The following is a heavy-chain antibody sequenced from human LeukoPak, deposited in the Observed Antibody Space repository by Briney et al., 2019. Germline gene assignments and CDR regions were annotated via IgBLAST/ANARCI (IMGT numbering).Heavy chain of an antibody. CDR1: GFTFSRYA. CDR2: ISGSGGST. Sequence: PGGSLRLSCAASGFTFSRYAMSWVRQAPGKGLEWVSVISGSGGSTYYADSVQGRFTISRDNSKNTLYLQMNSLRAEDTAVYYCAKRGYDSSGYSGYFDYWAQGTLVTVSS. D-gene: IGHD3-22*01. V-gene: IGHV3-23*01. CDR3: AKRGYDSSGYSGYFDY. J-gene: IGHJ4*02.